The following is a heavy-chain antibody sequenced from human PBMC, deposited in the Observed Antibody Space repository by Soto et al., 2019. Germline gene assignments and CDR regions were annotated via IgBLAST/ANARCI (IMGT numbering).Heavy chain of an antibody. Sequence: ASVKVSCKASGYTFTGYARQWVRQAPGQRLEWMGWINAGNGNTKYSQKFQGRVTITRDTSASTAYMELSSLRSEDTAVYYCARAVAVPADFDYWGQGTLVTVSS. CDR2: INAGNGNT. D-gene: IGHD6-19*01. CDR1: GYTFTGYA. CDR3: ARAVAVPADFDY. V-gene: IGHV1-3*01. J-gene: IGHJ4*02.